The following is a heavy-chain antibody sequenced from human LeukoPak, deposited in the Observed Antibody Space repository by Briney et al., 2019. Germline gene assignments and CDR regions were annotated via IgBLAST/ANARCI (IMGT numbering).Heavy chain of an antibody. CDR2: MNPNSGNT. V-gene: IGHV1-8*03. CDR3: AKLSGYSYGQFDY. J-gene: IGHJ4*02. CDR1: GYTFTSYD. D-gene: IGHD5-18*01. Sequence: VASVKVSCKASGYTFTSYDINWVRQATGQGLEWMGWMNPNSGNTGYAQKFQGRVTITRNTSISTAYMELSSLRSEGTAVYYCAKLSGYSYGQFDYWGQGTLVTISS.